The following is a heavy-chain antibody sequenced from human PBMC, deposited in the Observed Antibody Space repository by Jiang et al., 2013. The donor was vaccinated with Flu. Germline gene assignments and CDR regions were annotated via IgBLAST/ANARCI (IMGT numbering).Heavy chain of an antibody. V-gene: IGHV4-30-4*01. CDR1: GASISSGGYY. D-gene: IGHD7-27*01. CDR2: IYYSGST. J-gene: IGHJ3*02. Sequence: TVSGASISSGGYYWSWIRQPPGKGLEWIGYIYYSGSTYYNPSLKSRFTISIDTSKNQFSLKLSSVTAADTAVYYCARDALTGEDAFDIWGQGTMVTVSS. CDR3: ARDALTGEDAFDI.